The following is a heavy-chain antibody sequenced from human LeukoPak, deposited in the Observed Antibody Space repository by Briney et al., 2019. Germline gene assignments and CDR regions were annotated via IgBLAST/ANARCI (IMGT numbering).Heavy chain of an antibody. J-gene: IGHJ4*02. D-gene: IGHD2/OR15-2a*01. Sequence: GGSLRLSCAASGFTFSSYEMNWVRQAPGKGLEWVSYISSSGSTIYYADSVKGRFTISRDNAKNSLFLQMNSLTADDTAVYYCARERTTIVSGTTIGAYWGQGTLVTVSS. CDR3: ARERTTIVSGTTIGAY. CDR2: ISSSGSTI. CDR1: GFTFSSYE. V-gene: IGHV3-48*03.